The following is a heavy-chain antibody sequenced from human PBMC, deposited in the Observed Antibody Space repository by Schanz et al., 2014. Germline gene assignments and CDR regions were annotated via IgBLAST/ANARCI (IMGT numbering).Heavy chain of an antibody. CDR2: IRYDGRNK. CDR1: GFTFISYD. J-gene: IGHJ6*03. V-gene: IGHV3-33*03. Sequence: QAQLVESGGGVVQPGRSLRLSCVASGFTFISYDIHWVRQAPGKGLEWVAVIRYDGRNKNFVESVKGRFVISRDNARSSLYLQMNSLRAEDTAVYYCARPSDSSWYMDVWGKGTTVTVSS. CDR3: ARPSDSSWYMDV. D-gene: IGHD2-21*02.